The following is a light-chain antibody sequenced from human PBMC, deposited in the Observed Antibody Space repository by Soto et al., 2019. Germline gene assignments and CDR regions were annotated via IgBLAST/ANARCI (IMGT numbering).Light chain of an antibody. CDR1: QSITTY. V-gene: IGKV1-39*01. J-gene: IGKJ3*01. CDR2: GAS. Sequence: DIQMTQSPSSLSASVGDRVTITCRASQSITTYLNWYQHKPGKAPKLLVCGASSLPSGVPSRFSGSGSGTEFTLTISSLQPEDSATYYCQQGYSTPFTFGPGTKVDIK. CDR3: QQGYSTPFT.